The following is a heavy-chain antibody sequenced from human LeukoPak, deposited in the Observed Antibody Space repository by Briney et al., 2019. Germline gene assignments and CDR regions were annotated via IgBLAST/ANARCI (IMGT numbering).Heavy chain of an antibody. CDR2: IIPILGIA. Sequence: ASVKVSCKASGGTFSSYAISWVRQAPGQGLEWMGRIIPILGIANYAQKFQGRVTITADKSTSTAYMELSSLRSEDTAVYYCARERIYSGWYFDYWGQGTLVTVSS. J-gene: IGHJ4*02. V-gene: IGHV1-69*04. CDR1: GGTFSSYA. D-gene: IGHD6-19*01. CDR3: ARERIYSGWYFDY.